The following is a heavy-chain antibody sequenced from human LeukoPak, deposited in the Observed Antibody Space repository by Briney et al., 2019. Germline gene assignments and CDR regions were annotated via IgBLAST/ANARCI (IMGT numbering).Heavy chain of an antibody. CDR1: GFTFSSYW. CDR2: IKQDGSEK. V-gene: IGHV3-7*01. J-gene: IGHJ4*02. CDR3: ARHWYDSAPYYFDY. Sequence: GGSLRLSCAASGFTFSSYWMSWVRQAPGKGLEWVANIKQDGSEKYYVDSVKGRFTISRDNAKNSLYLQMNSLRAEDTAVYYCARHWYDSAPYYFDYWGQGTLVTVSS. D-gene: IGHD3-22*01.